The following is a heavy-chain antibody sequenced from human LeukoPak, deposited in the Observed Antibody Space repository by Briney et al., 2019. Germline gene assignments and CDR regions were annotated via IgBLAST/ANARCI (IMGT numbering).Heavy chain of an antibody. CDR2: INHSGST. J-gene: IGHJ5*02. D-gene: IGHD2-2*02. Sequence: PSETLSLTCAVYGGSFSGYYWSWIRQPPGKGLEWIGEINHSGSTNYNPSLKSRVTISVDTSKNQFSLKLSSVTAADTAVYYCARYPSTLPAAIRCCGGWFDPWGQGTLVTVSS. CDR3: ARYPSTLPAAIRCCGGWFDP. V-gene: IGHV4-34*01. CDR1: GGSFSGYY.